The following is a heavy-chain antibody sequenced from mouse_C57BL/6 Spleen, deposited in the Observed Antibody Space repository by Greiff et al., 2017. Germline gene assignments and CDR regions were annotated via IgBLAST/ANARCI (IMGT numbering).Heavy chain of an antibody. D-gene: IGHD1-1*01. J-gene: IGHJ1*03. CDR2: ISRGGGCT. CDR3: ARRTMVVDTIYWYFDV. Sequence: EVQLVESGGDLVKPGGSVKLSCAASGFTFSSYGMSWVRQTPDKSLEWVGTISRGGGCTYYPDSVKGRFTISRDNAKTTLYLQMSSLKSEDTAMYYCARRTMVVDTIYWYFDVWGTGTTVTVSS. V-gene: IGHV5-6*01. CDR1: GFTFSSYG.